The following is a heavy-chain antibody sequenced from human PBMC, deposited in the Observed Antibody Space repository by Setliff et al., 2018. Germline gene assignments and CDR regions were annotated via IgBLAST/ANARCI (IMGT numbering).Heavy chain of an antibody. J-gene: IGHJ3*01. Sequence: SVKVSCKVSGGSFSNYAINWVRQVSGQGLEWMGRFIPVLSSADYSQRFQGRVAFTADESTTTVFMELSTLRSDDTAVYFCARWLSSDPFDLWGQGTVVTVSS. CDR3: ARWLSSDPFDL. D-gene: IGHD5-12*01. CDR1: GGSFSNYA. CDR2: FIPVLSSA. V-gene: IGHV1-69*11.